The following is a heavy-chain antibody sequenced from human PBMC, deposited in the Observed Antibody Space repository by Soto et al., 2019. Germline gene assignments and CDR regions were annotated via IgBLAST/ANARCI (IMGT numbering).Heavy chain of an antibody. CDR2: IYSGGST. CDR3: ARDRTATGHGFYYYGMDV. D-gene: IGHD6-13*01. CDR1: GFTVSNNF. Sequence: EVQLVESGGGLVQPGGSLRLSCAASGFTVSNNFISWVRQAPGKGLEWVSVIYSGGSTYYADSVKGRFTISRDNSKNTVYLQMNSLRAEDTAVYYCARDRTATGHGFYYYGMDVW. J-gene: IGHJ6*01. V-gene: IGHV3-66*01.